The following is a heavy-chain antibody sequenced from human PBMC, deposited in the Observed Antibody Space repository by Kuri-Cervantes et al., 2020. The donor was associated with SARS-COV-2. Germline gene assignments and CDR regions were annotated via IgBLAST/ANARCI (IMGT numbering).Heavy chain of an antibody. V-gene: IGHV1-2*02. CDR1: GYIFTASY. D-gene: IGHD2/OR15-2a*01. Sequence: ASVKVSCKASGYIFTASYMHWVRQAPGQGLEWMGWINPNSGGTNYAQKFQGRVTMTRDTSISTAYMELNRLRSDDTAAYYCARFPPHSTDDPWGQGTLVTVSS. J-gene: IGHJ5*02. CDR2: INPNSGGT. CDR3: ARFPPHSTDDP.